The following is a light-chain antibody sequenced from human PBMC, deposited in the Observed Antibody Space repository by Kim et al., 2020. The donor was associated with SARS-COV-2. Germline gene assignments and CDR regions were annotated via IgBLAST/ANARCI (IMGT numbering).Light chain of an antibody. Sequence: NFMLTQPHSVSESPGKTVTISCTRSSGSIASNYVQWYQQRPGSAPTTVIYEDNQRPSGVPDRFSGSIDSSSNSASLTISGLKTGDEADYYCQSYDSSNHVVFGGGTQLTVL. CDR3: QSYDSSNHVV. V-gene: IGLV6-57*04. J-gene: IGLJ2*01. CDR1: SGSIASNY. CDR2: EDN.